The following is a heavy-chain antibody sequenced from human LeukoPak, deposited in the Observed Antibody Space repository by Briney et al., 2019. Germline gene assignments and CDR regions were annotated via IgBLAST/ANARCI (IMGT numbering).Heavy chain of an antibody. J-gene: IGHJ4*02. V-gene: IGHV3-66*01. CDR2: IYSGGST. CDR1: GFTVSSNY. CDR3: ARGRGIAAAGTRGGFDY. Sequence: GGSLRLSCAASGFTVSSNYMSWVRQAPGKGLEWVSVIYSGGSTYYADSVKGRFTISRDNFKNALYLQMNSLRAEDTAVYYCARGRGIAAAGTRGGFDYWGQGTLVTVSS. D-gene: IGHD6-13*01.